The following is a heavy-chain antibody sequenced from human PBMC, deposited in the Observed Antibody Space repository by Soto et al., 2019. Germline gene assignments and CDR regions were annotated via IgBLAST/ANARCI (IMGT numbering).Heavy chain of an antibody. D-gene: IGHD3-9*01. J-gene: IGHJ5*02. CDR1: GGSISSYY. CDR2: IYYSGST. Sequence: SETLSLTCTVSGGSISSYYWSWIRQPPGKELDWFGYIYYSGSTNYNPSLKSRVTISVDTSKNQFSLKLSSVTAADTAVYYCARENVYDILTGYYNERWFDPWGQGTLVTVSS. V-gene: IGHV4-59*12. CDR3: ARENVYDILTGYYNERWFDP.